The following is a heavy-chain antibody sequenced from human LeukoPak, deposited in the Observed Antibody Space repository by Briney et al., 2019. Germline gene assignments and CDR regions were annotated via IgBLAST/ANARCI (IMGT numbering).Heavy chain of an antibody. J-gene: IGHJ4*02. V-gene: IGHV3-33*05. CDR1: GFPLSTYG. CDR3: ARRYYDSSSFYYGNYFDY. Sequence: TGGSLRLSCVTSGFPLSTYGVHWVRQAPGSGLEWVAIISYDGGKKDYADSVKGRFTIPRDNSKNTLYLQMNSLRAEDTAVYYCARRYYDSSSFYYGNYFDYWGQGTLVIVSS. D-gene: IGHD3-22*01. CDR2: ISYDGGKK.